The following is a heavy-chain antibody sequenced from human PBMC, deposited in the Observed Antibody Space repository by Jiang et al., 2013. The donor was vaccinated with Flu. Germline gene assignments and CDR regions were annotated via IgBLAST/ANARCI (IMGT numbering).Heavy chain of an antibody. V-gene: IGHV4-59*11. CDR1: GGSIRSHY. J-gene: IGHJ4*02. Sequence: GLVKPSETLSLTCTVSGGSIRSHYLTWIRQSPGKGLQWIGYVYYSGSTNYNPSLKSRVTISVDTSKNQFSLILTSVTAADTAIYYCARAPTGDYSDYWGQGTLVTVSS. CDR2: VYYSGST. D-gene: IGHD1-14*01. CDR3: ARAPTGDYSDY.